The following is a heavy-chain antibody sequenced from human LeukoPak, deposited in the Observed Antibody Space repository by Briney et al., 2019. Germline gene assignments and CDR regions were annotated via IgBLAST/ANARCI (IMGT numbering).Heavy chain of an antibody. CDR1: GGSVSDYY. Sequence: SETLSLTCTVSGGSVSDYYWSWIRQSPGKGLEWIGYLYYTGSTSYNPSLKSRVTISVDTSKNQFSLKLSSVTAADTAVYYCARARIAVTGTGINLDWFDPWGQGTLVTVSS. V-gene: IGHV4-59*08. CDR3: ARARIAVTGTGINLDWFDP. D-gene: IGHD6-19*01. J-gene: IGHJ5*02. CDR2: LYYTGST.